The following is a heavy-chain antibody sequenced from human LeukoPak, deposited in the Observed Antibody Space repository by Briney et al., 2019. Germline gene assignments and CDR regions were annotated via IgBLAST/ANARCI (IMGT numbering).Heavy chain of an antibody. CDR3: AREYCSGGSCYLYFDY. V-gene: IGHV4-34*01. CDR2: INHSGST. D-gene: IGHD2-15*01. CDR1: GGSFSGYY. J-gene: IGHJ4*02. Sequence: SETLSLICAVYGGSFSGYYWSWIREPPGKGLEWIGEINHSGSTNYNPSLKSRVTISVDTSKNQFSLKLSSVTAADTAVYYCAREYCSGGSCYLYFDYWGQGALVTVSS.